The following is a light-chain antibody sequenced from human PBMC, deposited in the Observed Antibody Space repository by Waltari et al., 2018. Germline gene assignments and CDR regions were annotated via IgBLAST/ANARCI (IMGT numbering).Light chain of an antibody. CDR1: QSVSSN. CDR3: QQYNRWPPIT. J-gene: IGKJ5*01. CDR2: DAS. Sequence: EIVMTQSPATLSVSPGETATLSCRASQSVSSNVAWYQKKPGQAPRLLIYDASTRATSIPAKFRGSGSGTEFPLTISRLQSGDFAVYYCQQYNRWPPITFGHGTRLEIK. V-gene: IGKV3-15*01.